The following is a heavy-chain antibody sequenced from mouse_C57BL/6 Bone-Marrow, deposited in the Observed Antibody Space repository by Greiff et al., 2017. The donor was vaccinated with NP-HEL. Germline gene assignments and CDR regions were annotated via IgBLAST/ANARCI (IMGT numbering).Heavy chain of an antibody. Sequence: VQLQQSGPVLVKPGASVKMSCKASGYTFTDYYMNWVKQSHGKSLEWIGVINPYNGGTAYNQKFKGKATLTADKSSSTAYMELRSLTSEDSAVYYCTRGGAYGNFDYWGQGTTLTVSS. CDR1: GYTFTDYY. V-gene: IGHV1-19*01. CDR3: TRGGAYGNFDY. D-gene: IGHD2-1*01. J-gene: IGHJ2*01. CDR2: INPYNGGT.